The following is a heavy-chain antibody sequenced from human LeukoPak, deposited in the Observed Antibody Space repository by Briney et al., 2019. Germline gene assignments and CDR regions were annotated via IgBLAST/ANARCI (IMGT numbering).Heavy chain of an antibody. J-gene: IGHJ4*02. CDR2: IYYSGST. D-gene: IGHD1-26*01. V-gene: IGHV4-59*12. CDR1: GGSISSYY. CDR3: ASLRERSYYARGFDY. Sequence: SETLSLTCTVSGGSISSYYWSWIRQPPGKGLEWIGYIYYSGSTNYNPSLKSRVTISVDTSKNQFSLKLSSVTAADTTVYYCASLRERSYYARGFDYWGQGTLVTVSS.